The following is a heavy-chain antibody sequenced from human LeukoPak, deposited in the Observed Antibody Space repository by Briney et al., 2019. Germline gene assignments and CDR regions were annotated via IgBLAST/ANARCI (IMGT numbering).Heavy chain of an antibody. CDR2: INHSGST. CDR3: ARKGKVAPGYYYYMDV. J-gene: IGHJ6*03. V-gene: IGHV4-34*01. Sequence: SETLSLTYAVYGGSFSGYYWSWIRQPPGKGLEWIGEINHSGSTNYNPSLKSRVTISVDTSKDQFSLKLSSVTAADTAVYYCARKGKVAPGYYYYMDVWGKGTTVTVSS. D-gene: IGHD1-14*01. CDR1: GGSFSGYY.